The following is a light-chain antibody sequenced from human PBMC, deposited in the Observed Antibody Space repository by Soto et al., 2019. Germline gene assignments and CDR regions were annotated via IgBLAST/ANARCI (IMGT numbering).Light chain of an antibody. CDR1: SGDIGRYKF. J-gene: IGLJ2*01. Sequence: QSALTQPASVSGSPGQSVTISCTGTSGDIGRYKFVSWFQQHPGKAPKLLIFEGTNRPSGVSHRFSGSKSGNTASLTISGLQAEDEAMYFCSSSTNTNTLVIFGGGTKVTV. V-gene: IGLV2-14*01. CDR2: EGT. CDR3: SSSTNTNTLVI.